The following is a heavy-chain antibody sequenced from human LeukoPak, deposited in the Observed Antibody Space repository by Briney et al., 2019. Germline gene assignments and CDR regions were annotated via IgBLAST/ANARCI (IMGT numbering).Heavy chain of an antibody. CDR2: IYTSGST. CDR3: ARVGVVIGRPGYYFDY. D-gene: IGHD3-22*01. Sequence: PSETLSLTXTVSGGSISSGSYYWSWIRQPAGKGLEWIGRIYTSGSTNYNPSLKSRATISVDTSKNQFSLKLSSVTAADTAVYYCARVGVVIGRPGYYFDYWGQGTLVTVSS. CDR1: GGSISSGSYY. V-gene: IGHV4-61*02. J-gene: IGHJ4*02.